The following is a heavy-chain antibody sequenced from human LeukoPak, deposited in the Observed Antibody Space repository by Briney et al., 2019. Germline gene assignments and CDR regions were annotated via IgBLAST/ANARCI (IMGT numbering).Heavy chain of an antibody. V-gene: IGHV1-69*13. J-gene: IGHJ4*02. Sequence: GASVKVSCKASGGTFSSYAISWVRQAPGQGLEWMGGIIPIFGTANYAQKFQGRVTITADESTSTAYMELSSLRSEDTAVYYCASRDRGSSSLLGDYWGQGTLVTVSS. CDR3: ASRDRGSSSLLGDY. CDR1: GGTFSSYA. D-gene: IGHD6-6*01. CDR2: IIPIFGTA.